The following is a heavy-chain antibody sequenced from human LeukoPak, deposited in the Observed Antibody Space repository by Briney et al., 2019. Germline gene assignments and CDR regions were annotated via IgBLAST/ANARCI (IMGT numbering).Heavy chain of an antibody. J-gene: IGHJ4*02. D-gene: IGHD3-22*01. CDR2: ISSSGSTI. CDR1: GFTFSSYS. CDR3: ARDEYYDSSGYTS. V-gene: IGHV3-48*01. Sequence: GGAPRLSLAAPGFTFSSYSMTRVRQAPGEGVEGVSYISSSGSTIYYADSVKGRFTISRDNAKNSLYLQMNSLRAEDTAVYYCARDEYYDSSGYTSWGQGTLVTVSS.